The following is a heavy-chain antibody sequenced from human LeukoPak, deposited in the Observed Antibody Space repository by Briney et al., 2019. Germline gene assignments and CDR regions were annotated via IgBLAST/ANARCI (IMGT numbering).Heavy chain of an antibody. D-gene: IGHD2-21*02. CDR3: ARGRFRFHMGVGDHYYIDV. CDR1: GGSMIGYH. J-gene: IGHJ6*03. V-gene: IGHV4-34*01. Sequence: SETLSLTCAVYGGSMIGYHWTWIRQPPGQGLEWIGEVNDSGNPYYNSSLKSRLTISLDTSKNQFSLKLSSVTAADTALYYCARGRFRFHMGVGDHYYIDVWGGGTTVTVSS. CDR2: VNDSGNP.